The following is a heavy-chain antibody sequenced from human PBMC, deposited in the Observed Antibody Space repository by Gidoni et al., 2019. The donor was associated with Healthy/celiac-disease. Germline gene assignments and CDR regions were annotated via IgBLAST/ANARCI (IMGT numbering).Heavy chain of an antibody. CDR3: ARDRPYSDAFDI. CDR1: GFTFSSYW. Sequence: EVQLVESGGGLVQPGGSLRLACAASGFTFSSYWMHWVRQAPGKGLVWVSRINSDGSSTSYADSVKGRFTISRDNAKNTLYLQMNSLRAEDTAVYYCARDRPYSDAFDIWGQGTMVTVSS. D-gene: IGHD2-21*01. CDR2: INSDGSST. V-gene: IGHV3-74*01. J-gene: IGHJ3*02.